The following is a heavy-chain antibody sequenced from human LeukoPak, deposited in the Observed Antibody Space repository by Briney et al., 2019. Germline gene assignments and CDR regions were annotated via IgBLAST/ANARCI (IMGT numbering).Heavy chain of an antibody. Sequence: GGSLRLSCAASGFTVSSNYMSWVRQAPGKGLEWVSVIYSGGSTYYADSVKGRFTISRDNSKNTLYLQINSLRAEDTAVYYCAVKYYYDSSGYFDFDCWGQGTLVTVSS. V-gene: IGHV3-53*01. CDR3: AVKYYYDSSGYFDFDC. CDR1: GFTVSSNY. CDR2: IYSGGST. D-gene: IGHD3-22*01. J-gene: IGHJ4*02.